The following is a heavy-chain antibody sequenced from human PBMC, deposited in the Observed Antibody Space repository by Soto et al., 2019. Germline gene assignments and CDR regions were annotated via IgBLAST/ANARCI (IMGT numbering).Heavy chain of an antibody. CDR1: GYTFTSYA. V-gene: IGHV1-3*01. D-gene: IGHD4-17*01. J-gene: IGHJ4*02. CDR2: INAGNGNT. Sequence: QVQLVQSGAEVKKPGASVKVSCKASGYTFTSYAMHWVRQAPGKRLEWMGWINAGNGNTKYSQKFPGRVTITRDTSASTAYMELRSLRSEVTALYYCARSDGPLGDYWGQGTLVTVSS. CDR3: ARSDGPLGDY.